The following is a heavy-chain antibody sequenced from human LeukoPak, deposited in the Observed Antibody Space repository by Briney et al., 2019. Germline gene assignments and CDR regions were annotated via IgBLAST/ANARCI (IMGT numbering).Heavy chain of an antibody. CDR3: ARVLAYCGGDCPPDY. CDR1: GYTFTRYY. J-gene: IGHJ4*02. V-gene: IGHV1-69*06. CDR2: IIPIFGTA. D-gene: IGHD2-21*02. Sequence: ASVKVSCKASGYTFTRYYIHWVRQAPGQGLEWMGGIIPIFGTANYAQKFQGRVTITADKSTSTAYMELSSLRSEDTAVYYCARVLAYCGGDCPPDYWGQGTLVTVSS.